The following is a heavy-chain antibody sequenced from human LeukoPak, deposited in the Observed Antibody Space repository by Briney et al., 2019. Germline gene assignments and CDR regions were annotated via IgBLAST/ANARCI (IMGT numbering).Heavy chain of an antibody. J-gene: IGHJ4*02. CDR2: ISYDGSNK. D-gene: IGHD3-16*01. CDR1: GFTFSSYG. Sequence: GRSLRLSCAASGFTFSSYGMHWVRQAPGKGLEWVAVISYDGSNKYYADSVKGRFTISRDNSKNTLYLQMNSLRAEDTAVYYCAKTSDTYPFDHWGQGTLVTVSS. V-gene: IGHV3-30*18. CDR3: AKTSDTYPFDH.